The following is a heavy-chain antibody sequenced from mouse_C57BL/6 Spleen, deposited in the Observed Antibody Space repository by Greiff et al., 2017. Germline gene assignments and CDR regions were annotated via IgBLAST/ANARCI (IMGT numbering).Heavy chain of an antibody. V-gene: IGHV5-15*01. CDR3: ARDGFPFAY. D-gene: IGHD2-3*01. J-gene: IGHJ3*01. Sequence: DVKLQESGGGLVQPGGSLKLSCAASGFTFSDYGMAWVRQAPRKGPEWVAFISNLAYSIYYADTVTGRFTISRENAKNTLYLEMSSLRSEDTAMYYCARDGFPFAYWGQGTLVTVSA. CDR1: GFTFSDYG. CDR2: ISNLAYSI.